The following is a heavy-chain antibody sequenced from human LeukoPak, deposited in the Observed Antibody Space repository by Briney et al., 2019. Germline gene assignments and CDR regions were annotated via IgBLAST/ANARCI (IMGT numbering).Heavy chain of an antibody. Sequence: PSETLSLTCTVSGGSISSGSYYWSWIRQPPGKGLEWIGSIYYSGSTYYNPSLKSRVTISVDTSKNQFSLKLSSVTAADTAVYYCARHRSMVRGVILGGFYMDVWGKGTTVTISS. D-gene: IGHD3-10*01. CDR3: ARHRSMVRGVILGGFYMDV. CDR2: IYYSGST. J-gene: IGHJ6*03. CDR1: GGSISSGSYY. V-gene: IGHV4-39*01.